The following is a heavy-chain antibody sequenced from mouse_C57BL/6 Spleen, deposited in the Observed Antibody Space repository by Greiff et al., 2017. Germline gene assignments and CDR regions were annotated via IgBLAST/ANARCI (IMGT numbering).Heavy chain of an antibody. Sequence: QVQLQQPGAELVKPGASVQLSCKASGYTFTSYWMHWVKQRPGQGLEWIGMIHPNSGSTNYNEKFKSKATLTVDKSSSTAYMQLSSLTSEDSAVYYCASTTVDYAMDYWGQGTSVTVSS. CDR3: ASTTVDYAMDY. V-gene: IGHV1-64*01. CDR2: IHPNSGST. CDR1: GYTFTSYW. D-gene: IGHD1-1*01. J-gene: IGHJ4*01.